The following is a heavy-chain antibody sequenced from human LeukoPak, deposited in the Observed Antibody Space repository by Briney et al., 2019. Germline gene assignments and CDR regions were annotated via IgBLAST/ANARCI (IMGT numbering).Heavy chain of an antibody. Sequence: PGGSLRPSCAASGFTFSSYGMHWVRQAPGKGLEWVAFIRYDGSNKYYADSVKGRFTISRDNSKNTLYLQMNSLRAEDTAVYYCANHLAVAGILGYWGQGTLVTVSS. D-gene: IGHD6-19*01. CDR3: ANHLAVAGILGY. CDR2: IRYDGSNK. J-gene: IGHJ4*02. V-gene: IGHV3-30*02. CDR1: GFTFSSYG.